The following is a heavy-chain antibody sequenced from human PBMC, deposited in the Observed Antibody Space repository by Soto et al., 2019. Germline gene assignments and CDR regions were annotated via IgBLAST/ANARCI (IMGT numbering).Heavy chain of an antibody. Sequence: VQLLESGGGLVQPEGSLRLSCAASGFTFSSHAMSWVRQAPGKGLEWVAAISYSGSNTYYTDSVKGRFTISRDNSKNTLYLQMNSLRVEDTAIYYCAKRVTLFGEVKLSPDFDYWGQGTLVTVSS. CDR1: GFTFSSHA. J-gene: IGHJ4*02. CDR3: AKRVTLFGEVKLSPDFDY. V-gene: IGHV3-23*01. CDR2: ISYSGSNT. D-gene: IGHD3-3*01.